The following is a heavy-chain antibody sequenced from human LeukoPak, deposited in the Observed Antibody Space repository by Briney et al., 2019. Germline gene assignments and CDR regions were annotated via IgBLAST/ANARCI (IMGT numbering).Heavy chain of an antibody. CDR1: GGSISSYY. CDR3: ARDRAWLLLDY. D-gene: IGHD3-22*01. J-gene: IGHJ4*02. V-gene: IGHV4-59*01. Sequence: SETLSLTCTVSGGSISSYYWSWIRQPPGKGLEWIGYIYYSGSTNYNPSLKSRVTISVDTSKNQFSLKLSSVTVADTAVYYCARDRAWLLLDYWGQGTLVTVSS. CDR2: IYYSGST.